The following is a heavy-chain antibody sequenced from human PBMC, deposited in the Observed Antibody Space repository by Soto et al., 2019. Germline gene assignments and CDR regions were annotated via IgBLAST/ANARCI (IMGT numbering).Heavy chain of an antibody. J-gene: IGHJ4*02. CDR1: ADTFANYG. CDR3: ARLAPCSGGNCYSRRLDS. D-gene: IGHD2-15*01. Sequence: QVQLLQSGAEAKKPGASVKVSCKASADTFANYGISWVRQAPGQGHEWMGWITPSNGDTNYAQKFQGRVIMTTDTSTSTAYMVVRSLRSDDTAVYYCARLAPCSGGNCYSRRLDSWGQGTLVTVSS. CDR2: ITPSNGDT. V-gene: IGHV1-18*01.